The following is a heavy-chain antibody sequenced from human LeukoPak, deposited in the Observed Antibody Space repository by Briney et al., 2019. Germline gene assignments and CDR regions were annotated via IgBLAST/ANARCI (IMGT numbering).Heavy chain of an antibody. J-gene: IGHJ4*02. D-gene: IGHD5-18*01. V-gene: IGHV3-23*01. CDR1: GFTFSSYA. Sequence: GGSLRLSCAASGFTFSSYAMSWVRQAPGKGLEWVSVITGSGGSTYYADSVKGRFTISRDDSKNAVYLQMNSLRAGDTAIYYCTKHRAYTPMVLDYWGQGTLVTVSS. CDR3: TKHRAYTPMVLDY. CDR2: ITGSGGST.